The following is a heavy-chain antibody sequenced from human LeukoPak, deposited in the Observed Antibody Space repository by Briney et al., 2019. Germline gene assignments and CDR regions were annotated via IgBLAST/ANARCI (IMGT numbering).Heavy chain of an antibody. D-gene: IGHD2-2*01. CDR2: ISGSGGST. J-gene: IGHJ4*02. Sequence: PGGSLRLSCAASGFTFSSYAMSWVRQAPGKGLEWVSAISGSGGSTCYADSVKGRFTISRDNSKNTLYLQMNSLRAEDTAVYYCAKVGCSSSTSCTHFDYWGQGTLVTVSS. CDR3: AKVGCSSSTSCTHFDY. V-gene: IGHV3-23*01. CDR1: GFTFSSYA.